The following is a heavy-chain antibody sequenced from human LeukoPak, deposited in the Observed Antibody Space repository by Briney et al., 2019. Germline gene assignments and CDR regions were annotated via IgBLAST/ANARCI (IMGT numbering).Heavy chain of an antibody. J-gene: IGHJ4*02. Sequence: GGSLRLSCAASGFTFNDYGMSWVRQGPGKGLEWVSGINWNGGTTGYAGSVRGRFTISRDNAKNSLYLQMNSLRAEDTALYYCARDKHYYDSSNYVWGQGTLVTVSS. D-gene: IGHD3-22*01. CDR1: GFTFNDYG. CDR3: ARDKHYYDSSNYV. CDR2: INWNGGTT. V-gene: IGHV3-20*04.